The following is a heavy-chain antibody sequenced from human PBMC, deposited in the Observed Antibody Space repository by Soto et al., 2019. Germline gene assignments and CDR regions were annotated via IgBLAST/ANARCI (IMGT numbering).Heavy chain of an antibody. Sequence: GASVKVSCKASGYTFTSYGISWVRQAPGQGLEWMGWISAYNGNTNYAQKLQGRVTMTTDTSTSTAYMELRSLRSDDTAVYYCARDGRDTAMVFYYYYGMDVWGQGTTVTVS. CDR3: ARDGRDTAMVFYYYYGMDV. V-gene: IGHV1-18*01. CDR1: GYTFTSYG. CDR2: ISAYNGNT. D-gene: IGHD5-18*01. J-gene: IGHJ6*02.